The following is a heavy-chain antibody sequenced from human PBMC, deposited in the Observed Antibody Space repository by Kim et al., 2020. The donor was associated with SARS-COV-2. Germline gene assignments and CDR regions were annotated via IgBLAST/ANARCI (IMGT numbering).Heavy chain of an antibody. D-gene: IGHD4-17*01. Sequence: SVKVSCKASGGTFSSYAISWVRQAPGQGLEWMGGLIPIFGTANYAQKFQGRVTITADESTSTAYMELSSLRSEDTAVYYCARTISVTTPSYYFDYWGQGTLVTVSS. CDR2: LIPIFGTA. V-gene: IGHV1-69*13. CDR3: ARTISVTTPSYYFDY. J-gene: IGHJ4*02. CDR1: GGTFSSYA.